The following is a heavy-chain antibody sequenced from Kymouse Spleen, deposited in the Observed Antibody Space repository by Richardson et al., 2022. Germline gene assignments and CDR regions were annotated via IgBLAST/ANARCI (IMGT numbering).Heavy chain of an antibody. CDR2: ISYDGSNK. CDR3: AKREMYYYYGMDV. D-gene: IGHD5-24*01. Sequence: QVQLVESGGGVVQPGRSLRLSCAASGFTFSSYGMHWVRQAPGKGLEWVAVISYDGSNKYYADSVKGRFTISRDNSKNTLYLQMNSLRAEDTAVYYCAKREMYYYYGMDVWGQGTTVTVSS. J-gene: IGHJ6*02. V-gene: IGHV3-30*18. CDR1: GFTFSSYG.